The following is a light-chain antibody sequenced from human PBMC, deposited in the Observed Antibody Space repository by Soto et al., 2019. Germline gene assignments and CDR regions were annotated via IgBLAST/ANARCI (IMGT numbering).Light chain of an antibody. V-gene: IGLV1-40*01. CDR3: QSYDSVLSGSV. Sequence: QAVVTQPPSVSGAPGQGVTISCTGSSSNIGAAYDVNWYQQLPGTAPKLLIYGNSNRPSGVPDRFSGSKSGTSASLAITGLQAEDEADYYCQSYDSVLSGSVFGGGTKVTVL. CDR2: GNS. J-gene: IGLJ3*02. CDR1: SSNIGAAYD.